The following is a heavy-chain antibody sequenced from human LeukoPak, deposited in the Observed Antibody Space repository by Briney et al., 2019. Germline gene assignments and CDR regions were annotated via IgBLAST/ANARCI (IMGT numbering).Heavy chain of an antibody. J-gene: IGHJ4*02. CDR1: GFTVSSNY. CDR3: ASPLTYCAGDCYSY. Sequence: GGSLRLSCAASGFTVSSNYMSWVRQAPGKGLEWVSVIYSGGSTYYADSVKGRFTISRDNSKNTLYLQMNSLRAEDTAVYYCASPLTYCAGDCYSYWGQGTLVTVSS. CDR2: IYSGGST. D-gene: IGHD2-21*02. V-gene: IGHV3-66*01.